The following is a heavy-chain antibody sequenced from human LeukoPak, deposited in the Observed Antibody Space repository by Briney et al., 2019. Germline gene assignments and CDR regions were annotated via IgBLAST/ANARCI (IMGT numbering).Heavy chain of an antibody. CDR1: GGSISSYY. Sequence: SETLSLTCTVSGGSISSYYWSWIRQPAGKGLEWIGRIYTSGSTNYNPSLKSRVTMSVDTSRNQFSLKVSSVTAADTAVYYCASDRGSYNYYFDYWGQGTLVTVSS. D-gene: IGHD3-16*01. CDR2: IYTSGST. CDR3: ASDRGSYNYYFDY. V-gene: IGHV4-4*07. J-gene: IGHJ4*02.